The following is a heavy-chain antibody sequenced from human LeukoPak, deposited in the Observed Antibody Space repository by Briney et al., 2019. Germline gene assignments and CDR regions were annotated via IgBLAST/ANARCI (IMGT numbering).Heavy chain of an antibody. CDR2: FDPEDGET. CDR1: GYTLTELS. D-gene: IGHD2-15*01. Sequence: ASVKVSCKVSGYTLTELSMHWVRQAPGKGLEWMGGFDPEDGETINAQKFQGRVTMTEDTSTDTAYMELSSLRSEDTAVYYCATEVLVVVAATTDYWGQGTLVTVSS. V-gene: IGHV1-24*01. CDR3: ATEVLVVVAATTDY. J-gene: IGHJ4*02.